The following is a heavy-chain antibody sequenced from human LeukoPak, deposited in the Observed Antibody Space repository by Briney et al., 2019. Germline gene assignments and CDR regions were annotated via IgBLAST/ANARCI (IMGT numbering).Heavy chain of an antibody. CDR3: ARVRRGSWPGGGAFAFEI. D-gene: IGHD4/OR15-4a*01. V-gene: IGHV4-59*01. Sequence: SETLSLTCTVSGGSISPYYWSWIRQPPGQGLEWIGYIYYSGTTKYNPSLRSPVTMSVDTSKNQFSLDLFSVTAADTAVYYCARVRRGSWPGGGAFAFEIWGQGTKVTVSS. CDR2: IYYSGTT. CDR1: GGSISPYY. J-gene: IGHJ3*02.